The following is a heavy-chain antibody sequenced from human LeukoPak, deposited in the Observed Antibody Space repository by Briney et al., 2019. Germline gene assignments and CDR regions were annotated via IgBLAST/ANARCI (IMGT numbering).Heavy chain of an antibody. Sequence: GGSLRLSCAASGFTFSRHGMNWVRQAPGKGLEWVSSITTSSSYIYYADSVKGRFTISRDNAKNSLFLQMNSLRAEDTAVYYCATDLIHYYASGAKTWGQGTLVTVSS. J-gene: IGHJ5*02. CDR1: GFTFSRHG. CDR3: ATDLIHYYASGAKT. CDR2: ITTSSSYI. D-gene: IGHD3-10*01. V-gene: IGHV3-21*01.